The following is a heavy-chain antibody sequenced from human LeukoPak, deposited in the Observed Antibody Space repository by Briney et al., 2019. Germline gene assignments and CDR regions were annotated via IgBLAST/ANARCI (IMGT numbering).Heavy chain of an antibody. V-gene: IGHV1-8*01. D-gene: IGHD2-15*01. J-gene: IGHJ6*02. CDR1: GYTFTSYD. CDR3: ARGLGYCSGGSCYSFRYYYYYGMDV. Sequence: ASVKVSCKASGYTFTSYDINWVRQATGQGLEWMGWMNPNSGNTGYAQKSQGRVTMTRNTSISTAYMELSSLRSENTAVYYCARGLGYCSGGSCYSFRYYYYYGMDVWGQGTTVTVSS. CDR2: MNPNSGNT.